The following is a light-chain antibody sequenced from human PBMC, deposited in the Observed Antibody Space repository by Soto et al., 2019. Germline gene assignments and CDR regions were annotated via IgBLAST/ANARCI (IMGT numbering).Light chain of an antibody. J-gene: IGLJ1*01. CDR2: GNS. CDR3: KSYNSSLSGYV. Sequence: QSALTQPPSVSGAPGQRVTISCTGSSSSIGAGYDVHWYQQLPGTAPKLLIYGNSNRPSGVPDRFSGSKSGTSASLAITGLQAEDEADYYCKSYNSSLSGYVFGTGTKVTVL. CDR1: SSSIGAGYD. V-gene: IGLV1-40*01.